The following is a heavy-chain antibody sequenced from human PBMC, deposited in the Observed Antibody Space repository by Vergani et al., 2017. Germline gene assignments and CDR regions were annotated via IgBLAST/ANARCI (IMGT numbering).Heavy chain of an antibody. Sequence: EVQLLESGGGLVQPGGSLRLTCAASEFTFSNYAMNWVRQAPGKGLEWVSGISGSGVGAYYTDSVKGRFTISRDNSKNMLFLQMNNLRTEDTAIYYCARSRSATGTTDYFDYWGQGTLVTVSS. CDR1: EFTFSNYA. D-gene: IGHD4-17*01. CDR2: ISGSGVGA. CDR3: ARSRSATGTTDYFDY. V-gene: IGHV3-23*01. J-gene: IGHJ4*02.